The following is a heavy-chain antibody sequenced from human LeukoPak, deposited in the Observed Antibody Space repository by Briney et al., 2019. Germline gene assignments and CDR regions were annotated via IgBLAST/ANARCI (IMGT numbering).Heavy chain of an antibody. CDR1: GGTFSSYA. CDR2: ISYDGSNK. J-gene: IGHJ4*02. Sequence: SCKASGGTFSSYAMHWVRQAPGKGLEWVAVISYDGSNKYYAGSVKGRFTISRDNSKNTLYLQMNSLRAEDTAVYYCARDLVYYFDYWGQGTLVTVSS. CDR3: ARDLVYYFDY. V-gene: IGHV3-30-3*01. D-gene: IGHD2-8*02.